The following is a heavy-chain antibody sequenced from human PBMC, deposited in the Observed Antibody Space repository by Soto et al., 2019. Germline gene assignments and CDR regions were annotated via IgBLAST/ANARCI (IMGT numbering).Heavy chain of an antibody. CDR1: GGSLSNYG. V-gene: IGHV1-69*12. CDR2: IIPVFGTA. Sequence: QVQLVQSGAEVKKPGSSVKVSCKASGGSLSNYGISWVRQAPGQGLEWMGGIIPVFGTANYAQKFQGRVTITADESTNIVXMDVTSLRXXXXXVYYCARGDATKIVVTTYYAMDVWGQGTTVTVSS. D-gene: IGHD4-17*01. J-gene: IGHJ6*02. CDR3: ARGDATKIVVTTYYAMDV.